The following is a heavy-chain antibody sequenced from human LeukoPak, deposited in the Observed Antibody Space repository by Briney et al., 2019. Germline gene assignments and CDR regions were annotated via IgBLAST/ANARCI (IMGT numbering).Heavy chain of an antibody. J-gene: IGHJ5*02. Sequence: GGSLRLSCAASGFTFSSYGMHWVRQAPGKGLEWVAVISYDGSNKYYADSVKGRFTISRDNSKNTLFLNMNSLRAEDTAVYFCAYFGESRSSWGQGTLVTVSS. CDR3: AYFGESRSS. D-gene: IGHD3-10*01. CDR1: GFTFSSYG. V-gene: IGHV3-30*03. CDR2: ISYDGSNK.